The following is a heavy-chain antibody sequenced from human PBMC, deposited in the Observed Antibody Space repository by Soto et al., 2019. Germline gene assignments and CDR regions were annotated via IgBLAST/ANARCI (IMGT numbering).Heavy chain of an antibody. CDR2: INSSRSYI. Sequence: GGSLRLSCAASGFTFSSYSMHWVRQAPGKGLEWVSSINSSRSYICDADSVKGRFTISRDNAKNTLYLQMNSLRVEDTAVYYCARYCSGGSCYSAIDYWGQGTLVTVSS. D-gene: IGHD2-15*01. CDR3: ARYCSGGSCYSAIDY. J-gene: IGHJ4*02. V-gene: IGHV3-21*01. CDR1: GFTFSSYS.